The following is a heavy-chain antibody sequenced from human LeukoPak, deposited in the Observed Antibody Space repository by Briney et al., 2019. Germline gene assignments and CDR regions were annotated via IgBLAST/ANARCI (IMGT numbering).Heavy chain of an antibody. D-gene: IGHD3-10*01. Sequence: PGGSLRLSCAASGFTFSSYWMHWVRQAPGKGLVWVSRINSDGSTTTYADSMKGRFTISRDNAKNSLHLQMNSLRAEDTAVYYCAKNGGPHGMDVWGQGTTVTVSS. V-gene: IGHV3-74*01. CDR3: AKNGGPHGMDV. J-gene: IGHJ6*02. CDR2: INSDGSTT. CDR1: GFTFSSYW.